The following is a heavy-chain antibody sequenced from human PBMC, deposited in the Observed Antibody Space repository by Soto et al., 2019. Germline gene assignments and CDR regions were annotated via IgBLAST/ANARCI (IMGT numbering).Heavy chain of an antibody. CDR1: GGSIGSGDYY. V-gene: IGHV4-30-4*01. J-gene: IGHJ5*02. Sequence: SETLSLTCTVSGGSIGSGDYYWSWISQPPGKGLEWIGYIYYSGNTYYNPSLKSRLTIALDTSKNQFSLNLGSVTAADTAVYFCARVPRQREPTRCFDPWGQGTRVTVS. CDR2: IYYSGNT. D-gene: IGHD1-1*01. CDR3: ARVPRQREPTRCFDP.